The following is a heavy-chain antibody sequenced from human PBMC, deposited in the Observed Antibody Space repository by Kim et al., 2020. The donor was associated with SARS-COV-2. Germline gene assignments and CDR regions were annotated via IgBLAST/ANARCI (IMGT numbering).Heavy chain of an antibody. Sequence: GESLKISCKGSGYSFTSYWISWVRQMPGKGLEWMGRIDPSDSYTNYSPSFQGHVTISADKSISTAYLQWSSLKASNTAMYYCARLGKQQLGVGYYGMDVWGQGTTVTVSS. CDR3: ARLGKQQLGVGYYGMDV. CDR1: GYSFTSYW. CDR2: IDPSDSYT. D-gene: IGHD6-13*01. J-gene: IGHJ6*02. V-gene: IGHV5-10-1*01.